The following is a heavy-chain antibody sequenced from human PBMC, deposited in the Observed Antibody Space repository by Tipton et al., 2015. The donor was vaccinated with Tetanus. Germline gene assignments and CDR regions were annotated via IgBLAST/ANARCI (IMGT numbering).Heavy chain of an antibody. D-gene: IGHD4-17*01. V-gene: IGHV4-39*01. CDR3: ARLGSWGVTTLYFDY. Sequence: TLSLTCTVSGGSISRGSYYWGWIRQPPGKGLEWIGNVLYSARTYYNPSLQSRVTISADSSGNQFSLTLTSVTAADTAVYYCARLGSWGVTTLYFDYWGQGSLVTVSS. CDR2: VLYSART. J-gene: IGHJ4*02. CDR1: GGSISRGSYY.